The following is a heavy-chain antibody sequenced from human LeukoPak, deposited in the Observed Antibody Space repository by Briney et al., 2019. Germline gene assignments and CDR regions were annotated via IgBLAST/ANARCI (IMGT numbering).Heavy chain of an antibody. CDR1: GFTFSSYA. Sequence: GGSLRLSCAASGFTFSSYAMSWVRQAPGKGLEWVSAISGSGGSTYYADSVKGRFTIFRDNSKNTLYLQMNSLRAEDTAVYYCAKVLYLGYCSSTSCLGAFDIWGQGTMVTVSS. V-gene: IGHV3-23*01. CDR2: ISGSGGST. D-gene: IGHD2-2*01. J-gene: IGHJ3*02. CDR3: AKVLYLGYCSSTSCLGAFDI.